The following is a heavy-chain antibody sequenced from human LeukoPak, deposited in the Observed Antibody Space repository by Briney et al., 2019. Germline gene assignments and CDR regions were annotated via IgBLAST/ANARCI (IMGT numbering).Heavy chain of an antibody. CDR2: IYYSGST. D-gene: IGHD1/OR15-1a*01. Sequence: SETLSLTCTVSGGSISSSSYYWGWIRQPPGKGLEWIGSIYYSGSTYYNPSLKSRVTTSVDTSKNQFSLKLSSVTAADTAVYYCARPGTIKYFQHWGQGTLVTVSS. V-gene: IGHV4-39*01. J-gene: IGHJ1*01. CDR1: GGSISSSSYY. CDR3: ARPGTIKYFQH.